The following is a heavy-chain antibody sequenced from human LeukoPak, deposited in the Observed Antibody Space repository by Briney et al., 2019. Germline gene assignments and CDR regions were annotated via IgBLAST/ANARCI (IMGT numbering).Heavy chain of an antibody. CDR2: IKQDGSEK. CDR1: GFTFSSHW. V-gene: IGHV3-7*01. Sequence: PGGSLRLSCLASGFTFSSHWMSWVRQAPGKGLEWVANIKQDGSEKYYVDSVKGRFTISRDNTKNSLFLQMNSLRAEGTAVYYCAREPHIAVVTHFDYWGQGTLVTVSS. J-gene: IGHJ4*02. CDR3: AREPHIAVVTHFDY. D-gene: IGHD6-19*01.